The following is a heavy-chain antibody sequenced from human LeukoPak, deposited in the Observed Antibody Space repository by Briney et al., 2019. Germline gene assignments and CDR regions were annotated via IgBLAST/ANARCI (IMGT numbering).Heavy chain of an antibody. Sequence: KPSETLFLTCTVSGGSISSYYWSWIRQPAGKGLEWIGRIYTSGSTNYNPSLKSRVTMSVDTSKNQFSLKLSSVTAADTAVYYCARESAYSGSYYRYYYYGMDVWDQGTTVTVSS. CDR2: IYTSGST. V-gene: IGHV4-4*07. J-gene: IGHJ6*02. CDR3: ARESAYSGSYYRYYYYGMDV. D-gene: IGHD1-26*01. CDR1: GGSISSYY.